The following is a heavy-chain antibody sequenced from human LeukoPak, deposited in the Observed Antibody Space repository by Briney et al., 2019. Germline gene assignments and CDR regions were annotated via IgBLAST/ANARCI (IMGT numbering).Heavy chain of an antibody. J-gene: IGHJ4*02. CDR2: ISGIGDIT. D-gene: IGHD2-15*01. Sequence: GGSLRLSCSASRFTFNTYAVNWVRQAPGKGLAGASAISGIGDITYYADSVRGRFTISRDNSKTTLYLQMNCLRAGDTAVYYCARVKRDCSGGSCYSYDYWGQGTLVTVSS. CDR3: ARVKRDCSGGSCYSYDY. CDR1: RFTFNTYA. V-gene: IGHV3-23*01.